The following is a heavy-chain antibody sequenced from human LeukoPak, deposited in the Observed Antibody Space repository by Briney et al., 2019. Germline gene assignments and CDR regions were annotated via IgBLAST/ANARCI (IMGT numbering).Heavy chain of an antibody. V-gene: IGHV3-11*01. CDR2: ISSSGSTI. J-gene: IGHJ6*02. Sequence: GGSLRLSCAASGFTFSDYYMSRIRQAPGKGLEWVSYISSSGSTIYYADSVKGRFTISRDNAKNSLYLQMNSLRAEDTAVYYCAREGVVPAAYYYYGMDVWGQGTTVTVSS. D-gene: IGHD2-2*01. CDR3: AREGVVPAAYYYYGMDV. CDR1: GFTFSDYY.